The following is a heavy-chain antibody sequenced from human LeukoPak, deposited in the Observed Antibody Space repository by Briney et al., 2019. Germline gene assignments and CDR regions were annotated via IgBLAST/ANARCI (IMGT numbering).Heavy chain of an antibody. D-gene: IGHD3-9*01. Sequence: GGSLRLSCAASGFTFSSYSMNWVRLAPGKGLEWVSSISSTGGTTYYADSVEGRFTISRDNSKNTLYLQMNSLRAEDTAVYYCARGNRFDILTSHFDYWGQGTLVTVSS. V-gene: IGHV3-23*01. CDR3: ARGNRFDILTSHFDY. CDR1: GFTFSSYS. CDR2: ISSTGGTT. J-gene: IGHJ4*02.